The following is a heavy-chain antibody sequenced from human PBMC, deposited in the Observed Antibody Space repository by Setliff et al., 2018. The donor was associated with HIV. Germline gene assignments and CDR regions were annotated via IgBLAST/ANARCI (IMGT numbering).Heavy chain of an antibody. CDR3: ARRVLQDSTITSSNWFDS. Sequence: SETLSLTCTVSGGSISTGVYYWSWIRQPADKALEWIGRISASGSTNYNPSLESRVTLSIDTSNNQFSLKLTSVTAADTAVYFCARRVLQDSTITSSNWFDSWGQGTLVTVSS. CDR1: GGSISTGVYY. CDR2: ISASGST. V-gene: IGHV4-61*02. D-gene: IGHD2-2*01. J-gene: IGHJ5*01.